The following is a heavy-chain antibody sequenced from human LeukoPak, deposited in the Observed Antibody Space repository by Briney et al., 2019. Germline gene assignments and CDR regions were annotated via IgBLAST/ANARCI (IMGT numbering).Heavy chain of an antibody. D-gene: IGHD4-17*01. V-gene: IGHV1-69*05. Sequence: GASVKVSCKASGGTFSSYAISWVRQAPGQGLEWMGGIIPIFGTANYAQKFQGMVTITTDESTSTAYMELSSLRSEDTAVYYCARDYGDYVGGYYYYYYMDVWGNGTTVTVSS. CDR3: ARDYGDYVGGYYYYYYMDV. CDR1: GGTFSSYA. J-gene: IGHJ6*03. CDR2: IIPIFGTA.